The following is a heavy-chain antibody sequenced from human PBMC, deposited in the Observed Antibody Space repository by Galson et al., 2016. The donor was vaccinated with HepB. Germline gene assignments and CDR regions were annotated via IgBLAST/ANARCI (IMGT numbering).Heavy chain of an antibody. Sequence: SETLSLTCTVSGDSVSSYYWTWIRRPPGKGLEWIGYSYYSGSTNYNPSLKSRVTISVDMSKNQFSLELNSVTAADTAVYYCVRPRSTSSWSDWYFDLWGRGTLVTVSS. CDR1: GDSVSSYY. CDR3: VRPRSTSSWSDWYFDL. CDR2: SYYSGST. V-gene: IGHV4-59*08. J-gene: IGHJ2*01. D-gene: IGHD2-2*01.